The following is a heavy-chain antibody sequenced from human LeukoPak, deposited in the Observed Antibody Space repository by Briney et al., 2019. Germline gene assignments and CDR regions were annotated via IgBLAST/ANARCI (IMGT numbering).Heavy chain of an antibody. CDR2: IYYSGST. CDR1: GGSSSGGYY. Sequence: SSQTLSLTCTVSGGSSSGGYYWSWIRQHPGKGLEWIGYIYYSGSTYYNPSLKSRVTISVDTSKNQFSLKLSSVTAADTAVYYCARASGYDYPFNFDYWGQGTLVTVSS. D-gene: IGHD5-12*01. V-gene: IGHV4-31*03. J-gene: IGHJ4*02. CDR3: ARASGYDYPFNFDY.